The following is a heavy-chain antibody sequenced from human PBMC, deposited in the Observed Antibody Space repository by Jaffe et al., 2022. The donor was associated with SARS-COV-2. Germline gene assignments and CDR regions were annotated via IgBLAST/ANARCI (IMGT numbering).Heavy chain of an antibody. V-gene: IGHV4-39*01. D-gene: IGHD1-26*01. CDR1: GGSISTPNYY. CDR2: IYYSEVT. CDR3: VAFSLMIVGDTSDI. J-gene: IGHJ3*02. Sequence: QLQESGPGLVKPSETLSLNCAVSGGSISTPNYYWGWVRQPPGKGLEWIGSIYYSEVTYYNPSLNSRVTISLDTSKNQFSLNMRSVTAADTAMFYCVAFSLMIVGDTSDIWGQGTMVIVSS.